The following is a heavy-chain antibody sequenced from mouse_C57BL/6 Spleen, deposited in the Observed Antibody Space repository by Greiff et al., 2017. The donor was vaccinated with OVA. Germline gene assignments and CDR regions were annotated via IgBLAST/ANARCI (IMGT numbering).Heavy chain of an antibody. V-gene: IGHV1-72*01. D-gene: IGHD1-1*01. CDR2: IDPNSGGT. CDR1: GYTFTSYW. J-gene: IGHJ1*03. CDR3: AKETTVVATDFDV. Sequence: QVQLQQPGAELVKPGASVKLSCKASGYTFTSYWMHWVKQRPGRGLEWIGRIDPNSGGTKYNEKFKSKATLTVDKPSSPAYMQLSSLTSEDSAVYYGAKETTVVATDFDVWGTGTTVTVSS.